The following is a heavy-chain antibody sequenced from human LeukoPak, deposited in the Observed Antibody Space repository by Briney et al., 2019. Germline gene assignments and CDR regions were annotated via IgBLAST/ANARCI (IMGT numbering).Heavy chain of an antibody. J-gene: IGHJ3*02. V-gene: IGHV4-4*02. CDR3: ARDVNPYYYGSGRNGKAFDI. CDR2: IYHSGST. D-gene: IGHD3-10*01. Sequence: SETLSLTCAVSGGSISSSNWWSWFRKPPGKGLEWIGEIYHSGSTNYNPSLKSRVTISVDKSKNQFSLKLSSVTAADTAVYYCARDVNPYYYGSGRNGKAFDIWGQGTMVTVSS. CDR1: GGSISSSNW.